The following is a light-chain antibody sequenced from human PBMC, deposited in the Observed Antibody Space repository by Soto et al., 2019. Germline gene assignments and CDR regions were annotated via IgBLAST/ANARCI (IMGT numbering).Light chain of an antibody. CDR2: GAS. J-gene: IGKJ2*01. V-gene: IGKV3-20*01. Sequence: ELVLTQSPGTLSLSPGERATLSCRASQSVSSSYLAWYQQKPGQAPRILIYGASSRATGIPDRFSGSGSGTDFTLTISRLEPEDFAVYYCHQYGSSPMYTFGQGTKLEIK. CDR3: HQYGSSPMYT. CDR1: QSVSSSY.